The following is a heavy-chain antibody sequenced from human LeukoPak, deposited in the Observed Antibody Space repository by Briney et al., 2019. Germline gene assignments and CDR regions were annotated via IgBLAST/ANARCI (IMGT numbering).Heavy chain of an antibody. Sequence: PGGSLRLSCAASGFTFSGSAMHWVRQASGKGLEWVANIKQDGSDKYYVDSVKGRFTISRDNAKNSLYLQMNSLRAEDTAVYYCGRGVTSDYWGQGTLVTVSS. J-gene: IGHJ4*02. V-gene: IGHV3-7*05. D-gene: IGHD5-18*01. CDR1: GFTFSGSA. CDR3: GRGVTSDY. CDR2: IKQDGSDK.